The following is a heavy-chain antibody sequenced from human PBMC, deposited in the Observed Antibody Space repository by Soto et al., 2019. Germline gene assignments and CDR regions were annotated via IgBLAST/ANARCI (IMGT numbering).Heavy chain of an antibody. CDR2: INPNSGGT. CDR1: GYTFTGYY. CDR3: ARSYSYGTPYYFDY. D-gene: IGHD5-18*01. Sequence: ASVKVSCKASGYTFTGYYMHWVRQAPGQGLEWMGWINPNSGGTNYAQKFQGRVTMTRDTSISTAYMELSRLRSDDTAVYYCARSYSYGTPYYFDYWGQGTLVTVSS. J-gene: IGHJ4*02. V-gene: IGHV1-2*02.